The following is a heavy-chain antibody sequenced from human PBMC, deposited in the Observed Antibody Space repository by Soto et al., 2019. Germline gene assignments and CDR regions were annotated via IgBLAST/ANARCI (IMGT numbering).Heavy chain of an antibody. CDR1: GFSLSTSGVG. D-gene: IGHD6-6*01. CDR3: ARRLADRPVFAFDI. CDR2: IYWSGDE. Sequence: SGPTLVNPTQTLTLTCSFSGFSLSTSGVGVGWIRQPPGKALEWLAHIYWSGDEHYRPSLKSRLSITKDTSKNQVVLTMTNMDPVDTATYYCARRLADRPVFAFDIWGQGTMVTVSS. J-gene: IGHJ3*02. V-gene: IGHV2-5*01.